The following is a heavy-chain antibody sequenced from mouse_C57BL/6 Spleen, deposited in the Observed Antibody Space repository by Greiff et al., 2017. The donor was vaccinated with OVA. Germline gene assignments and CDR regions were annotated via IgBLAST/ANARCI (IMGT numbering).Heavy chain of an antibody. CDR2: INPSSGYT. CDR1: GYTFTSYW. CDR3: ARRVGQTAQAYYAMDY. Sequence: QVQLKQSGAELAKPGASVKLSCKASGYTFTSYWMHWVQQRPGQGLEWIGYINPSSGYTKYNQKFKDKATLTADKSSSTAYMQRSSLTYEDSAVYYWARRVGQTAQAYYAMDYWGQGTSVTVSS. D-gene: IGHD3-2*02. V-gene: IGHV1-7*01. J-gene: IGHJ4*01.